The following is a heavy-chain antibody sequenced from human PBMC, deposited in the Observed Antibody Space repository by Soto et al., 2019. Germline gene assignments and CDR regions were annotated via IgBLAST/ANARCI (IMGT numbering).Heavy chain of an antibody. J-gene: IGHJ4*02. CDR1: GFTFSNYG. V-gene: IGHV3-33*01. Sequence: GGSLRLSCAASGFTFSNYGMHGVRQAPGKGLEWVAVIWYDGSNKYYADSVKGRFTISRDNSGNTVYLLMNSVRAEDTAMYYCARDIPTGNPDIITGCDYWGQGTLVTVSS. CDR3: ARDIPTGNPDIITGCDY. D-gene: IGHD3-10*01. CDR2: IWYDGSNK.